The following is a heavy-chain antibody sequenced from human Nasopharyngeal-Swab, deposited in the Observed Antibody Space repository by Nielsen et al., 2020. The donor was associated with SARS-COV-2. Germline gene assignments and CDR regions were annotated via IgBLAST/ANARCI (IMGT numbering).Heavy chain of an antibody. J-gene: IGHJ4*02. CDR1: GGSISSSNW. D-gene: IGHD6-6*01. V-gene: IGHV4-4*02. Sequence: SETLSLTCAVSGGSISSSNWWSWVRQPPGKGLEWIGEIYHSGSTNYNPSLKSRFTISVDKSKNQFSLKLSSVTAADTAVYYCATRPDLYYFDYWGQGTLVTVSS. CDR3: ATRPDLYYFDY. CDR2: IYHSGST.